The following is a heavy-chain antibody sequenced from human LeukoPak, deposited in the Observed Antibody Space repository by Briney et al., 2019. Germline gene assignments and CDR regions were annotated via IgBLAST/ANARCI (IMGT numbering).Heavy chain of an antibody. Sequence: MPSETLSLTCAVYGGSFSGYYWSWIRQPPGKGLEWIGEINHSGCTNYNPSLKSRVTISVDTSKNQFSLKLSSVTAADTAVYYCARGTVVNRRPDWFDPWGQGTLVTVSS. D-gene: IGHD4-23*01. CDR2: INHSGCT. CDR1: GGSFSGYY. J-gene: IGHJ5*02. CDR3: ARGTVVNRRPDWFDP. V-gene: IGHV4-34*01.